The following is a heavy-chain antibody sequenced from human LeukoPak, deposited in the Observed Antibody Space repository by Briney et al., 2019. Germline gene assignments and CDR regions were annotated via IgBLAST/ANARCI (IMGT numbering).Heavy chain of an antibody. V-gene: IGHV3-30-3*01. Sequence: GGSLRLSSAASGFTFRSYAMHWGRPAPGKGLEWVAVISYDGSNKYYADSVKGRFTISRDNSKNTLYLQMNSLRAEDTAVYYCARDRGVWGQGTTVTVSS. CDR2: ISYDGSNK. J-gene: IGHJ6*02. CDR3: ARDRGV. CDR1: GFTFRSYA.